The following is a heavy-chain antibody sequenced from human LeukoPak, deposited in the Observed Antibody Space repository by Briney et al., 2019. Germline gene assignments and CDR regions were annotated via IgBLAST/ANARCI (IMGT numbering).Heavy chain of an antibody. CDR3: AKRTDLSNYGPFDY. Sequence: GGSLRSPCAASGFTFSSNAMSWFRQDPGKGLQWCSAFIGSSGSTYYEDSVKGRFTISRDNSKNTLSLNLNTLRAADTAVYYCAKRTDLSNYGPFDYWGGGTLVSVSS. CDR2: FIGSSGST. J-gene: IGHJ4*02. CDR1: GFTFSSNA. V-gene: IGHV3-23*01. D-gene: IGHD4-11*01.